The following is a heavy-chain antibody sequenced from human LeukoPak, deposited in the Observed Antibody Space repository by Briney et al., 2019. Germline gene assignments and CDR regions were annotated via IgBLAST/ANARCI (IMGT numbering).Heavy chain of an antibody. Sequence: GRSLRLSCAASGFTFDDYAMHRVRQAPGKGLQWVSGISRNSGTIGYAGSVKGRFTISRDNAKNSLYLQMNSLRAEDMALYYCAKDVSLGYCSGGSCSAHFDHWGQGTLVTVSS. J-gene: IGHJ4*02. V-gene: IGHV3-9*03. CDR2: ISRNSGTI. CDR1: GFTFDDYA. CDR3: AKDVSLGYCSGGSCSAHFDH. D-gene: IGHD2-15*01.